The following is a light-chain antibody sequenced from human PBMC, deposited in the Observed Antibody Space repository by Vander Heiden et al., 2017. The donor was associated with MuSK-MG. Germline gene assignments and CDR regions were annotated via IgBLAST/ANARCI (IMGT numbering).Light chain of an antibody. V-gene: IGLV1-40*01. CDR3: QSYDSSLSAVV. Sequence: QSVLTQPPSVSGAPGQRVSISCTGSSSNIGAGYDVHWYQQFPGTAPNLPLYGNNHRPSGVPNRFSGSKSGTSASLAITGLQAEDGADYYGQSYDSSLSAVVFGGGSKLTVL. J-gene: IGLJ2*01. CDR1: SSNIGAGYD. CDR2: GNN.